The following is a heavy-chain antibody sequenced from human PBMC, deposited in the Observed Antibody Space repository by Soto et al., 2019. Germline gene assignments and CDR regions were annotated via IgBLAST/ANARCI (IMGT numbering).Heavy chain of an antibody. CDR3: ARAYCGGDCYQNWFDP. J-gene: IGHJ5*02. Sequence: SETLSLTCTVSGGSISSYYWSWIRQPPGKGLEWIGYIYYSGSTNYNPSLKSRVTTSVDTSKNQFSLKLSSVTAADTAVYYCARAYCGGDCYQNWFDPWGHVTLVTVSS. V-gene: IGHV4-59*01. CDR1: GGSISSYY. CDR2: IYYSGST. D-gene: IGHD2-21*02.